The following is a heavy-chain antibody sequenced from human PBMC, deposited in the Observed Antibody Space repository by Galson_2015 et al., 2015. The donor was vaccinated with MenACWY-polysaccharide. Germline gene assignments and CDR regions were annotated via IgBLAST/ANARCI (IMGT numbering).Heavy chain of an antibody. V-gene: IGHV1-8*02. Sequence: SVKVSCKASGYTFTSYDINWVRQAPGQGLEWMGWMNPNSGNTGYPQKFQGRVTMTRNTSISTAYMELSSLSSEDTALYYCTSSISYYNPSAYYPFDYWGQGSLVTVSS. CDR3: TSSISYYNPSAYYPFDY. CDR1: GYTFTSYD. D-gene: IGHD3-22*01. CDR2: MNPNSGNT. J-gene: IGHJ4*02.